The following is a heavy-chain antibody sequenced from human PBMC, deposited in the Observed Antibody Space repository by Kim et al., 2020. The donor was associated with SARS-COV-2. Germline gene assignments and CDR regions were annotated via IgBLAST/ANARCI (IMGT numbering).Heavy chain of an antibody. D-gene: IGHD3-9*01. CDR1: GFTFSTFE. Sequence: GGSLRLSCAASGFTFSTFEMNWVRQAPGKGLEWISYTNNGGSTTHYADSVKGRFIISRDNTKNSLYLQMNSLRAEDTAVYYCAREYYGLLTGYYFDYWGQGTLVTVSS. V-gene: IGHV3-48*03. J-gene: IGHJ4*02. CDR2: TNNGGSTT. CDR3: AREYYGLLTGYYFDY.